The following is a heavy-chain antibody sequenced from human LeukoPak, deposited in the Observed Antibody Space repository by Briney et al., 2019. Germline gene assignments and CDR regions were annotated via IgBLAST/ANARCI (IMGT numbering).Heavy chain of an antibody. J-gene: IGHJ5*02. CDR1: GYSFTSYW. V-gene: IGHV5-51*01. CDR3: ARLYGSGKFDP. CDR2: IYSGGSDT. D-gene: IGHD3-10*01. Sequence: GEALKISCNGSGYSFTSYWIAWGRQVPGQGPEWMGIIYSGGSDTRYSPSFQGQVTISADKSISTAYLQWSRLKASDTAMYYCARLYGSGKFDPWGQGTLVTVSS.